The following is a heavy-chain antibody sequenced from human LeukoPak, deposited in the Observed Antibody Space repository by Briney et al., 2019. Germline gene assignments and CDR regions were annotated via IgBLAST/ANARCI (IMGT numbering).Heavy chain of an antibody. D-gene: IGHD2-2*01. CDR2: IYYSGST. Sequence: MTSETLSLTCTVSGGSISSYYWSWIRQPPGKGLEWIGDIYYSGSTNYNPSLKSRVTISVDTSKNQFSLKLSSVTAADTAVYYCARDPIVVVPAATGLRYYYYGMDVWGQGTTVTVSS. J-gene: IGHJ6*02. CDR1: GGSISSYY. CDR3: ARDPIVVVPAATGLRYYYYGMDV. V-gene: IGHV4-59*01.